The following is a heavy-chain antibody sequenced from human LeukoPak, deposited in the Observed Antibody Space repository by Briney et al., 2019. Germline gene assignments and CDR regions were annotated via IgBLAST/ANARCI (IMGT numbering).Heavy chain of an antibody. V-gene: IGHV1-69*01. CDR3: DRLWFGELFISGAFDI. Sequence: AVKVSCKSSGGTFSSYAISWVRQAPGQGLEWMGGIIPIFGTANYAQKVQGRVTITAYESKSTPNMELSSLRLEDAAMYVCDRLWFGELFISGAFDIWGQGTMVTVSS. CDR1: GGTFSSYA. D-gene: IGHD3-10*01. J-gene: IGHJ3*02. CDR2: IIPIFGTA.